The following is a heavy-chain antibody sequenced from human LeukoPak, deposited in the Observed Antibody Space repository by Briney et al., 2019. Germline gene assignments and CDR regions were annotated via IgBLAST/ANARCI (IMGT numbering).Heavy chain of an antibody. CDR2: ISSSSSYI. Sequence: GGSLRLSCAASGFTFSSYGMHWVRQAPGKGLEWVSSISSSSSYIYYADSVKGRFTISRDNSKNTLYLQMNSLRAEDTAVYYCAKDWGRRGGYSNLFDYWGQGTLVTVSS. J-gene: IGHJ4*02. CDR1: GFTFSSYG. V-gene: IGHV3-21*01. D-gene: IGHD4-11*01. CDR3: AKDWGRRGGYSNLFDY.